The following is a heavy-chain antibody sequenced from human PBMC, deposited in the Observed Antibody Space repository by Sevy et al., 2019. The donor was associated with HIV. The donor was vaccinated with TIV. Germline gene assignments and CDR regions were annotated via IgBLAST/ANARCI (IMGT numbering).Heavy chain of an antibody. CDR2: ISGSGFST. CDR3: AKVYYYDSGTVIPRGMDV. J-gene: IGHJ6*02. CDR1: GFTFDNNA. Sequence: GGSLRLSCAASGFTFDNNAMYWVRQAPGKGLEWVSVISGSGFSTKYAGSVKGRFTISRDISKSTLYLQMNSLRAEDTAVYYCAKVYYYDSGTVIPRGMDVWGPGTTVTVSS. V-gene: IGHV3-23*01. D-gene: IGHD3-10*01.